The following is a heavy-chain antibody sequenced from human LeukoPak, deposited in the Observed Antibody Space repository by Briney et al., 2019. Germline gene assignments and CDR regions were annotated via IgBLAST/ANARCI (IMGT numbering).Heavy chain of an antibody. Sequence: ASVKVSCKASGYTFTGYYMHWVRQAPGQGLEWMGWINPNSGGTNYAQKFQGRVTMTRDTSISTAYMELSRLRSDDTAVYYCARVLRGGSGSYYKQGGSSFDYWGQGTLVTVSS. V-gene: IGHV1-2*02. D-gene: IGHD3-10*01. CDR3: ARVLRGGSGSYYKQGGSSFDY. J-gene: IGHJ4*02. CDR1: GYTFTGYY. CDR2: INPNSGGT.